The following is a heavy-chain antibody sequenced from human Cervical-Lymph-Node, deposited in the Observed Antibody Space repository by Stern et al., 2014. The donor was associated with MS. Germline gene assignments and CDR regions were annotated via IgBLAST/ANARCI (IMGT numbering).Heavy chain of an antibody. V-gene: IGHV1-69*01. CDR3: AGDRHSSGFDH. J-gene: IGHJ4*02. CDR1: GGTFSNYA. CDR2: TNPLFGPT. D-gene: IGHD3-22*01. Sequence: VQLVESGAEVKKPGSSVTVSCKASGGTFSNYAITWFRQAPGRGLEWMGDTNPLFGPTNYAQKFQGRVTMAAHESTATAYMELSGLRSEDTAVYYCAGDRHSSGFDHWGQGTLVTVSS.